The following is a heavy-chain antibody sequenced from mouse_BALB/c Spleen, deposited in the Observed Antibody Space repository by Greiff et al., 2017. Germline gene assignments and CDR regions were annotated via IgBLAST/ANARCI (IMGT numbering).Heavy chain of an antibody. J-gene: IGHJ3*01. CDR2: ISDGGSYT. V-gene: IGHV5-4*02. Sequence: EVMLVESGGGLVKPGGSLKLSCAASGFTFSDYYMYWVRQTPEKRLEWVATISDGGSYTYYPDSVKGRFTISRDNAKNNLYLQMSSLKSEDTAMYYCARDMGIYYGSHWGQGTLVTVSA. D-gene: IGHD2-2*01. CDR3: ARDMGIYYGSH. CDR1: GFTFSDYY.